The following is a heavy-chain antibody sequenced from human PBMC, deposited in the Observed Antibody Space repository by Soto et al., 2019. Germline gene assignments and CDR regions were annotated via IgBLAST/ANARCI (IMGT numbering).Heavy chain of an antibody. V-gene: IGHV3-7*05. CDR1: GFTFSRYW. CDR3: ATAGWLVGY. Sequence: GGSLRLSCAASGFTFSRYWMSWVRQPPGKGLEWVANIKEDGSEKYYVDSVKGRFTISRDNAKNSLYLQMNTLRAEDTAVYYCATAGWLVGYWGQGTLVTVSS. D-gene: IGHD1-26*01. J-gene: IGHJ4*02. CDR2: IKEDGSEK.